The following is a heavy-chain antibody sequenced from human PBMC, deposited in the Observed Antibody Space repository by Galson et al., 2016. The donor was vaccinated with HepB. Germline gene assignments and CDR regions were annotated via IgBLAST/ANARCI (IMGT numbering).Heavy chain of an antibody. CDR1: GFTFSSYA. J-gene: IGHJ4*02. D-gene: IGHD6-19*01. Sequence: SLRLSCAASGFTFSSYAMSWVRQAPGKGLEWVSAISGSGGSTYYAGSVKGRFTISRDNSKNTLYLQMNRLRAEDMAAYYCAKGAEQWQVPGYFDYWGQGTLVTFSS. CDR2: ISGSGGST. V-gene: IGHV3-23*01. CDR3: AKGAEQWQVPGYFDY.